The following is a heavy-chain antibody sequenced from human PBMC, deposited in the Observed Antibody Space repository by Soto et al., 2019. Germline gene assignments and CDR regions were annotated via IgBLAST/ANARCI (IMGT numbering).Heavy chain of an antibody. CDR1: GGSLSGYY. Sequence: QVHLQQRGAGLLKPSETLSLTCAVDGGSLSGYYCSWIRQSPNKGLEWIGEISHSGTTNYNPSLKSRVTISVDTSKNQFSLKLTSVTAADTAVYYCARDSGAKLSSSWGQGTLVTVSS. J-gene: IGHJ4*02. CDR3: ARDSGAKLSSS. CDR2: ISHSGTT. D-gene: IGHD6-13*01. V-gene: IGHV4-34*01.